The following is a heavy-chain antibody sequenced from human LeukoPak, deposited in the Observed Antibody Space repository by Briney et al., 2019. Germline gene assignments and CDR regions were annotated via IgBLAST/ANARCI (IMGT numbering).Heavy chain of an antibody. J-gene: IGHJ4*02. CDR3: ARDIRSGYYSFGFDY. Sequence: ASVKVSCKASGYTFTGYYMHWVRQAPGQGLEWMGWINPNSGGTNCAQKFQGRVTMSRDTSISTAYMELSRLRSDDTAVYYCARDIRSGYYSFGFDYWGQGTLVTVSS. V-gene: IGHV1-2*02. CDR1: GYTFTGYY. CDR2: INPNSGGT. D-gene: IGHD3-3*01.